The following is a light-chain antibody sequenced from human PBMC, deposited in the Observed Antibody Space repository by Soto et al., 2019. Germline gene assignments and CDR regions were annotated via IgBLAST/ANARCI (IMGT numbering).Light chain of an antibody. Sequence: QSALTQPASVSGSPGQSFTISCTGTSSDVGAYHSVSWYQQHPGKAPKLIIFDVSNRPSGVSARFSGSKSGNTASLTISGLQAEDVADYYCSSFTDTGTVMFGGGTKLTVL. CDR1: SSDVGAYHS. CDR3: SSFTDTGTVM. J-gene: IGLJ3*02. V-gene: IGLV2-14*03. CDR2: DVS.